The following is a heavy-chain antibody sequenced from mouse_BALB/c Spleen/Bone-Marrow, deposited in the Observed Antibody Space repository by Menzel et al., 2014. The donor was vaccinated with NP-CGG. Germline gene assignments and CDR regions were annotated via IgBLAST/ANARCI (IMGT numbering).Heavy chain of an antibody. V-gene: IGHV1-77*01. D-gene: IGHD2-10*02. Sequence: QVQLQHSGAELARPGASVKLSCKASGYTFTDYYINWVKQRTGQGLEWIGEIYPGSGNTYYNEKFKGKATLTADKSSSTAYMQLSSLTSEDSAVYFCARREYGNGGFAYWGQGTLVTVSA. CDR1: GYTFTDYY. CDR2: IYPGSGNT. J-gene: IGHJ3*01. CDR3: ARREYGNGGFAY.